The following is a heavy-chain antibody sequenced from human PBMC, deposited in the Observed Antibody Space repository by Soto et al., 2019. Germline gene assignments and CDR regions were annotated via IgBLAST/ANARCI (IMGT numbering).Heavy chain of an antibody. D-gene: IGHD6-13*01. CDR1: GFTFSSYW. CDR3: ARDTSGYSSSWYIRERRVGYYYGMDV. J-gene: IGHJ6*02. V-gene: IGHV3-7*03. CDR2: IKQDGREK. Sequence: EVQLVESGGGLVQPGGSLRLSCAASGFTFSSYWMSWVRQAPGKGLEWVANIKQDGREKYYVDSVKGRFTISRDNAKKLLYLQMNRLRAEDTAVYYCARDTSGYSSSWYIRERRVGYYYGMDVWGQGNTVTVSS.